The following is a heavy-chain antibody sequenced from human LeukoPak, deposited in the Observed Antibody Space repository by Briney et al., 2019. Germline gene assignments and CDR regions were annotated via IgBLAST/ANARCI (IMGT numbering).Heavy chain of an antibody. J-gene: IGHJ4*02. CDR2: INHSGST. V-gene: IGHV4-34*01. CDR3: ARVRGIAAAGSLLDY. CDR1: GGSFSGYY. D-gene: IGHD6-13*01. Sequence: SETLSLTCAVYGGSFSGYYWSWIRQPPGKGLEWIGEINHSGSTNYNPSLKSRVTISVDTSKNQFSLKLSSVTAADTAVYYCARVRGIAAAGSLLDYWGQGTLVTVSS.